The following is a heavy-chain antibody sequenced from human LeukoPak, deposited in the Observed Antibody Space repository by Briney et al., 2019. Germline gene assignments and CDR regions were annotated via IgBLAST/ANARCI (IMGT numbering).Heavy chain of an antibody. CDR1: GFTFSSYA. Sequence: PGGSLRLSCAASGFTFSSYAMSWVRQAPGKGLEWVSFISSSGSTTYYAASVKGRFTISRDNSKNTLYLHMNSLRAEDTAVYYCAKTYSSNWYSVDVWGQGTTVTVSS. D-gene: IGHD6-13*01. J-gene: IGHJ6*02. CDR3: AKTYSSNWYSVDV. CDR2: ISSSGSTT. V-gene: IGHV3-23*01.